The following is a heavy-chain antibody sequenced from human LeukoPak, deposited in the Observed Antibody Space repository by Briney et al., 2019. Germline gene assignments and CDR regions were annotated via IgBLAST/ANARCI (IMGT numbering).Heavy chain of an antibody. CDR2: ISSSSSYI. CDR3: ARDLYYYDSSCDY. CDR1: GFTFSSYS. J-gene: IGHJ4*02. V-gene: IGHV3-21*01. D-gene: IGHD3-22*01. Sequence: GVPLRLSCAASGFTFSSYSMNWVRQAPGKGLECVSSISSSSSYIYYADSVKGRFTISRDNAKHSLYLQMNSLRAEDTAVYYCARDLYYYDSSCDYWGQGTLVTVFS.